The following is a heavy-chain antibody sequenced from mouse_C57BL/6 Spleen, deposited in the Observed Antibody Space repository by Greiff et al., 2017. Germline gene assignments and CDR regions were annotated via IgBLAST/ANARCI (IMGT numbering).Heavy chain of an antibody. J-gene: IGHJ4*01. V-gene: IGHV1-81*01. CDR2: IYPRSGNT. D-gene: IGHD2-10*02. CDR1: GYTFTSYG. Sequence: VHLVESGAELARPGASVKLSCKASGYTFTSYGLSWVKQRTGKGLEWIGEIYPRSGNTYYNEKFKGKATLTADKSSSTAYMELRSLTSEDSAVYFCAREYEYDAMDYWGQGTSVTVSS. CDR3: AREYEYDAMDY.